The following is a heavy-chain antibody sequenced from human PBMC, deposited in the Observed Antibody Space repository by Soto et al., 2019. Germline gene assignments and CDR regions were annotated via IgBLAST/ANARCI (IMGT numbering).Heavy chain of an antibody. J-gene: IGHJ5*02. Sequence: QVQLQESGPGLVKPSQTLSLTCTVSGGSISSGGYYWSWIRQHPGKGLEWIGYIYYSGSTYYNPSLKSRVTISVDTSKNQFSLKLSSVTAADTAVYYCATEWKRARLGESRWFDPWGQGTLVTVSS. CDR1: GGSISSGGYY. D-gene: IGHD6-25*01. CDR2: IYYSGST. CDR3: ATEWKRARLGESRWFDP. V-gene: IGHV4-31*03.